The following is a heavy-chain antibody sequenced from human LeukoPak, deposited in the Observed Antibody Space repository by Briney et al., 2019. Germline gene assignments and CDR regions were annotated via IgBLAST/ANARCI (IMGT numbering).Heavy chain of an antibody. D-gene: IGHD6-6*01. CDR2: MSYSGST. J-gene: IGHJ4*02. Sequence: PSETLSLTCTVSGDSISSSTYYWGWIRQPPGKGLEWIGSMSYSGSTYYNPSLKSRVTISVDTSKNQFSLKLSSVTAADTAVYYCARVDPDSSSTLEVFDYWGQGTLVTVSS. CDR1: GDSISSSTYY. V-gene: IGHV4-39*07. CDR3: ARVDPDSSSTLEVFDY.